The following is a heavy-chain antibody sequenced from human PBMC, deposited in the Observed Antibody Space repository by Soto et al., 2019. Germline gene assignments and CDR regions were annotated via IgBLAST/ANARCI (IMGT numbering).Heavy chain of an antibody. J-gene: IGHJ3*02. D-gene: IGHD4-17*01. CDR3: ARGKYGYSDAFDI. CDR1: GGSFSGYY. V-gene: IGHV4-34*01. CDR2: INHSGST. Sequence: QVQLQQWGAGLLKPSETLSLTCAVYGGSFSGYYWSWIRQPPGKGLEGIGEINHSGSTNYNPSLKSRVTISVDTSKNQFSLKLSSVTAADTAVYYCARGKYGYSDAFDIWGQGKMVTVSS.